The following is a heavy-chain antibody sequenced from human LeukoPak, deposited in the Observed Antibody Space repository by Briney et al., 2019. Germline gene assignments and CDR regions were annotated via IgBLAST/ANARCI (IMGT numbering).Heavy chain of an antibody. V-gene: IGHV4-59*01. Sequence: SETLSLTCSVSGGSIGGDYWTWIRQSPGGGLEWIGYIYYIGSTNYNPSLKSRVTISVDTSKNEIFLNLTSVTTADTALYYCARGRYSWNYDYWGQGTLVTVSS. D-gene: IGHD1-1*01. J-gene: IGHJ4*02. CDR3: ARGRYSWNYDY. CDR2: IYYIGST. CDR1: GGSIGGDY.